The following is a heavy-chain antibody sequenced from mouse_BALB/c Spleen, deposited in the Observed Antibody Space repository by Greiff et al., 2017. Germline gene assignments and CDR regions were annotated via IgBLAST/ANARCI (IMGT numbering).Heavy chain of an antibody. Sequence: VQLKESGPGLVKPSQSLSLTCTVTGYSITSDYAWNWIRQFPGNKLEWMGYISYSGSTSYNPSLKSRISITRDTSKNQFFLQLNSVTTEDTATYYCARLYDGYYMFAYWGQGTLVTVSA. V-gene: IGHV3-2*02. CDR3: ARLYDGYYMFAY. J-gene: IGHJ3*01. CDR2: ISYSGST. CDR1: GYSITSDYA. D-gene: IGHD2-3*01.